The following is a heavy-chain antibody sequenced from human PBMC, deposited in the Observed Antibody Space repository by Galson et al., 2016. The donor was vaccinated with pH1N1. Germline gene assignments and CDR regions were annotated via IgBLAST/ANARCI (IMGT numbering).Heavy chain of an antibody. CDR2: IIPIFNTA. CDR3: AREDYYDTDLSDWYFDL. V-gene: IGHV1-69*13. CDR1: GGTFGSFG. Sequence: SVKVSCKASGGTFGSFGINWVRQAPGQGLEWVGGIIPIFNTAKYARNFQGRVTITADESTTTAYMELSSLRSDDTAVYFCAREDYYDTDLSDWYFDLWGRGTLLTVSS. D-gene: IGHD3-22*01. J-gene: IGHJ2*01.